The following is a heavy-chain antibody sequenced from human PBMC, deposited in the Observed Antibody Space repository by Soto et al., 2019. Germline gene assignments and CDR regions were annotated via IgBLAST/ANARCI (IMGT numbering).Heavy chain of an antibody. CDR2: ISSRSSTI. V-gene: IGHV3-11*01. CDR1: GFTFSDYY. CDR3: ASGTNGDLFVY. D-gene: IGHD2-8*01. J-gene: IGHJ4*02. Sequence: QVQLVESGGGLVKPGGSLRLSCAASGFTFSDYYMSWIRQAPGNGLEWVSYISSRSSTIFYADSVKDRFTISRDHVKISLYLEMNSLRAEDTAGYYCASGTNGDLFVYWGQGLLVTVSS.